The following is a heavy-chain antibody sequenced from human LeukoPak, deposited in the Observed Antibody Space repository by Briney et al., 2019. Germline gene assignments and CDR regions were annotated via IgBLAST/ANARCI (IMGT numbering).Heavy chain of an antibody. CDR1: GYTFTGYH. CDR2: INPKSGGT. Sequence: GASVKVSCKASGYTFTGYHMHWVRQASGQGLEWMGWINPKSGGTNYAQKFQGRVTMTRDTSISTAYMELNRLTSDDTAVYYCAREGRGDSTGYYKGYWGQGTLVTVSS. V-gene: IGHV1-2*02. CDR3: AREGRGDSTGYYKGY. J-gene: IGHJ4*02. D-gene: IGHD3-22*01.